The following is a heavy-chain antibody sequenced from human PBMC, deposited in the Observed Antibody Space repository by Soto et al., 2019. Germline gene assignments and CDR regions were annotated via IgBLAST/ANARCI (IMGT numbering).Heavy chain of an antibody. J-gene: IGHJ2*01. V-gene: IGHV4-61*01. CDR2: IYYSGST. CDR3: ARARNWDWYFDL. Sequence: SETLSLTCTVSGGPVSSGSYYWSWIRQPPGKGLEWIGYIYYSGSTNYNPSLKSRVTISVDTSKNQFSLKLSSVTAADTAVYYCARARNWDWYFDLWGRGTLVTVSS. D-gene: IGHD7-27*01. CDR1: GGPVSSGSYY.